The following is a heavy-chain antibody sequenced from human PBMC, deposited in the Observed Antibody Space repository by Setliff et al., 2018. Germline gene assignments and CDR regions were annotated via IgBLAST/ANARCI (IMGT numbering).Heavy chain of an antibody. J-gene: IGHJ6*03. CDR2: TITNFGTT. D-gene: IGHD5-18*01. CDR3: AREGVDTRSSTDYRYYMDL. V-gene: IGHV1-69*05. CDR1: GGTFRSYG. Sequence: SVKVSCKASGGTFRSYGISWVRQAPGQGLEWLGGTITNFGTTNYAQEFQGRVTIITDESTSTAYMELSSLRFEDTAVYYCAREGVDTRSSTDYRYYMDLWGKGTTVTVSS.